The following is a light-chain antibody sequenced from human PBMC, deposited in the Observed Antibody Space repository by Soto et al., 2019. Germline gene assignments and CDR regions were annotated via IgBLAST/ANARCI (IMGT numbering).Light chain of an antibody. V-gene: IGKV1-5*01. CDR2: DGS. Sequence: IQMTQSPSTLPASVGDRVTISCRASQSIRGWLAWYQQKPGKAPSLLIYDGSSLQSGGPSRFSGRGSGTLFTLTISSLQPNDFSSYYCQQYDTYPYSFGQGTKVEIK. J-gene: IGKJ2*01. CDR3: QQYDTYPYS. CDR1: QSIRGW.